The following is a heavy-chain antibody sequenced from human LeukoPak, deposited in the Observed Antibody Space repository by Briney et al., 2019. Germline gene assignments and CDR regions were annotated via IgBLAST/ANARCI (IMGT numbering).Heavy chain of an antibody. J-gene: IGHJ4*02. V-gene: IGHV7-4-1*02. CDR1: GYTFNTHS. Sequence: ASVKVSCKASGYTFNTHSITWVRQAPGQGLEWLGWINADTGKPTYAQDFTGRVVFSLHKSFSTTYLQISSLKAEDTPVYYFARDVLRFDHWPQSPLVPVSS. D-gene: IGHD6-6*01. CDR3: ARDVLRFDH. CDR2: INADTGKP.